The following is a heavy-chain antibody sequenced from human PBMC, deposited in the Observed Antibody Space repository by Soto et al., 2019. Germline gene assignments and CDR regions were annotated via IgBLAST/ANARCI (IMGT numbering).Heavy chain of an antibody. D-gene: IGHD4-17*01. V-gene: IGHV3-23*01. Sequence: EVRLLESGGGLVQPGGSLRLSCAASGFTFSSYAMSWVRQAPGKGLEWVSAISGSGGSTYYADSVKGRFTISRDNSKNTLYLQMNSLRAEDTAVYYCAKGDTVTGLYYYYGMDVWGQGTTVTVSS. CDR2: ISGSGGST. CDR3: AKGDTVTGLYYYYGMDV. J-gene: IGHJ6*02. CDR1: GFTFSSYA.